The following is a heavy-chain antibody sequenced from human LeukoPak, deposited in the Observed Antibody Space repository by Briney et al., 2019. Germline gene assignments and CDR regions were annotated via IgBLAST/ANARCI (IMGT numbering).Heavy chain of an antibody. CDR1: GFTFGSYW. CDR3: ARYYYDSSGYYLDY. CDR2: INSDGSST. D-gene: IGHD3-22*01. J-gene: IGHJ4*02. V-gene: IGHV3-74*01. Sequence: GGSLRLSCAASGFTFGSYWMHWVRQAPGKGLVWVSRINSDGSSTSYADSVKGRFTISRDNAKNTLYLQMNSLRAEDTDVYYCARYYYDSSGYYLDYWGQGTLVTVSS.